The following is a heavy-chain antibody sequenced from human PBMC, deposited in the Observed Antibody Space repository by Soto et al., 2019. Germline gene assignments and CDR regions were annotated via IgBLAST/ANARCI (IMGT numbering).Heavy chain of an antibody. CDR1: GFIFSTYA. CDR2: ITSSGDNT. V-gene: IGHV3-23*01. Sequence: GGSLRLSCAASGFIFSTYAMSWVRQAPGKGPEWVSDITSSGDNTYYADSVKGRFTISRDNSKNTLYLQMNSLRAEDTAVYYCAKRGAISSATPWVDPWGQGTLVTVSS. D-gene: IGHD2-21*01. CDR3: AKRGAISSATPWVDP. J-gene: IGHJ5*02.